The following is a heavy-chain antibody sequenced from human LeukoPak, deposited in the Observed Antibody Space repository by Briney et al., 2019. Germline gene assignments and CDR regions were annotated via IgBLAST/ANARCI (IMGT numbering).Heavy chain of an antibody. CDR3: ARFGELGYYYGMDV. Sequence: ATVKVSCKASGYTFTDFYMHWVRQAPGQGLEWMGWINPNSGGTNYAQKFQGWVTMTRDTSISTAYMELSRLRSDDTAVYYCARFGELGYYYGMDVWGQGTTVTVSS. J-gene: IGHJ6*02. D-gene: IGHD3-10*01. CDR1: GYTFTDFY. V-gene: IGHV1-2*04. CDR2: INPNSGGT.